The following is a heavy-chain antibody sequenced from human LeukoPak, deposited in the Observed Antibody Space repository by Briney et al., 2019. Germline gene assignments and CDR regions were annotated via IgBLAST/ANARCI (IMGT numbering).Heavy chain of an antibody. V-gene: IGHV5-51*01. Sequence: GESLETFLKGSGYRFTSYWIGWVRQMPGKGLEWMGIIYPGDSDTRYSPSFQGQVTISSHKSISTAYMQWSSLKASDTAMYYCARLRATGVGHYYYGIVVWGGGTTVTVSS. D-gene: IGHD1-1*01. CDR1: GYRFTSYW. CDR2: IYPGDSDT. J-gene: IGHJ6*01. CDR3: ARLRATGVGHYYYGIVV.